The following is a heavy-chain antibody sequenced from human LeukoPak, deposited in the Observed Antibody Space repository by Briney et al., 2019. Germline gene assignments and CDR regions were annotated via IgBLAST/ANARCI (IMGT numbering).Heavy chain of an antibody. CDR2: IYTSGST. CDR1: GGSISSGSYY. D-gene: IGHD6-6*01. CDR3: ARVYSSSSTDWFDP. Sequence: SETLSLTCTVSGGSISSGSYYWSWIRQSAGKGLEWIGRIYTSGSTDYNPSLKSRLTISLDMSRNQFSLKLSSVTAADTAVYYCARVYSSSSTDWFDPWGQGTLVTVSS. J-gene: IGHJ5*02. V-gene: IGHV4-61*02.